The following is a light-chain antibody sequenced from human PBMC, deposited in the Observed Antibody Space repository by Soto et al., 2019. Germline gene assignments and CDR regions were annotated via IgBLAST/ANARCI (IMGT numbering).Light chain of an antibody. V-gene: IGKV1-5*03. CDR3: QQYYGYWT. J-gene: IGKJ1*01. CDR2: EAS. Sequence: DIQMTQSPSTLSASVGDRVTITCRASQSISDSLAWYQQKPGKAPKLLIYEASSLKSGVPSRFSGSRSGTEYTLTISSLQPDDFATYYCQQYYGYWTFGHGTQVEIK. CDR1: QSISDS.